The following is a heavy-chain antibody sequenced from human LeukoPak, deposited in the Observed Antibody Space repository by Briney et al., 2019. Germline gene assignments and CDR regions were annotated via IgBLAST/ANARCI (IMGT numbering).Heavy chain of an antibody. D-gene: IGHD3-22*01. CDR1: GFTFSSYA. V-gene: IGHV3-23*01. J-gene: IGHJ4*02. CDR2: ISGSGDST. CDR3: AKLSITMIVVVMPYFDY. Sequence: PGGSLRLSCAASGFTFSSYAMSWVRQAPGKGLEWVSAISGSGDSTYYADSVKGRFTISRDNSKNTLYLQMNSLRAEDTAVYYCAKLSITMIVVVMPYFDYWGQGTLVTVSS.